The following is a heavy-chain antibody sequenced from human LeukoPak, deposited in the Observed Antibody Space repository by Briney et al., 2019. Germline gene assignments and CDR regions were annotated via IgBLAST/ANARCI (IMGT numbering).Heavy chain of an antibody. D-gene: IGHD3-10*01. Sequence: PSETLSLTCTVSGRSISSYYWSWIRQPPGKGLEWIGYIYYSGSTNYKPSLKSRVTISVDTSKNQFSLKLSSVTAADTAVYYCARGGYYGSGNDFRFDPWGQGTLVTVSS. CDR1: GRSISSYY. J-gene: IGHJ5*02. V-gene: IGHV4-59*01. CDR3: ARGGYYGSGNDFRFDP. CDR2: IYYSGST.